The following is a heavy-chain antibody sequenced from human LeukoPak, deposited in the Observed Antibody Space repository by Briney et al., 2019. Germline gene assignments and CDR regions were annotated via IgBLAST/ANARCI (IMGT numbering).Heavy chain of an antibody. CDR3: ARGEDYGDYPDY. V-gene: IGHV3-74*01. CDR1: GFTFSSYW. J-gene: IGHJ4*02. Sequence: PGGSLRLSCAASGFTFSSYWMHWVRQAPGKGLVWVSRIKSDGSNYYADSVKGRFTISRDNAKNSLYLQMNSLRAEDTAVYYCARGEDYGDYPDYWGQGTLVTVSS. D-gene: IGHD4-17*01. CDR2: IKSDGSN.